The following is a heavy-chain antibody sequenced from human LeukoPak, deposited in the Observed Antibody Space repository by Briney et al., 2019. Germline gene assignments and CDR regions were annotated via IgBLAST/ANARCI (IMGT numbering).Heavy chain of an antibody. CDR1: GGSISSYY. Sequence: SETLSLTCTVSGGSISSYYWSWIRQPPGKGLEWIGYIYYSGSTNYNPSLKSRVTISVDTSKSQFSLKLTSVTAADTAVYYCARGGYSGYDPLDYWGQGTLVTVSS. V-gene: IGHV4-59*01. CDR3: ARGGYSGYDPLDY. J-gene: IGHJ4*02. D-gene: IGHD5-12*01. CDR2: IYYSGST.